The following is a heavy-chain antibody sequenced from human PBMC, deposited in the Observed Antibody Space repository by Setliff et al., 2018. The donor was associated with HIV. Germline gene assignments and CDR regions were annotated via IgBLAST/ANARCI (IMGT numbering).Heavy chain of an antibody. D-gene: IGHD3-3*01. CDR2: INSNTGNP. J-gene: IGHJ6*03. Sequence: ASVKVSCKASGYSLTSYSINWVRQAPGQGLEWMGCINSNTGNPTYAHGFTGRSVFSVDGPVNTAYLQIFSLKAEDTAVYYCTRDHTPPPNYDFWSGQLDLRNIFYYMDVWGTGSPVTVSS. CDR3: TRDHTPPPNYDFWSGQLDLRNIFYYMDV. CDR1: GYSLTSYS. V-gene: IGHV7-4-1*01.